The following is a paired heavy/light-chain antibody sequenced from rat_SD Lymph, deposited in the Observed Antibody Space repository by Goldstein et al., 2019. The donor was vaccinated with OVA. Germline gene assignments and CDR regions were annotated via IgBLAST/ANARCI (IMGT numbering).Light chain of an antibody. CDR1: QNVDNFGKSY. CDR2: FAS. CDR3: QQGWEFPLT. J-gene: IGKJ5*01. Sequence: DIVLTQSPALAVSLGQKTTMSCKTSQNVDNFGKSYIYWYQQKPGEQPKLLIYFASNLASQVPARFSGSGSERDFTLTINPVEADDVATYYCQQGWEFPLTFGSGTKLEIK. V-gene: IGKV3S14*01.
Heavy chain of an antibody. CDR2: ITYSGSS. CDR3: ARLEDYTFYFDY. D-gene: IGHD1-1*01. Sequence: EIQLQESGPGLVKPSQSLSLTCSVTGYTITSGYHWSWIRKFPGNKMEWMGYITYSGSSNYNPSLKSRISITRDTSKNQFFLQLNSVTTEDTATYYCARLEDYTFYFDYWGQGVMVTVSS. CDR1: GYTITSGY. V-gene: IGHV3-4*01. J-gene: IGHJ2*01.